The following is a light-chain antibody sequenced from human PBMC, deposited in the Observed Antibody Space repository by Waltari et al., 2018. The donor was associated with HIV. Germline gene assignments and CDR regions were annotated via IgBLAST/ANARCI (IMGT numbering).Light chain of an antibody. J-gene: IGLJ3*02. CDR2: NVT. CDR1: RSDIGVYNF. CDR3: VSYTSGNTWV. Sequence: QSALTQPASLSGSPGQSITISCTGTRSDIGVYNFVSWYRQHPDKAPQLIILNVTTRPSGISNRFSGSKSANTASLTISGLQAEDEADYYCVSYTSGNTWVFGGGTKVTVL. V-gene: IGLV2-14*03.